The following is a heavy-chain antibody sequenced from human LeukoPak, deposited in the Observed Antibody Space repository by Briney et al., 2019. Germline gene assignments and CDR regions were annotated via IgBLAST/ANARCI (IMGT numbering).Heavy chain of an antibody. D-gene: IGHD1-20*01. CDR2: INPNSGGT. J-gene: IGHJ4*02. Sequence: ASVKVSCKASGYTFTGYYMHWVRQAPGQGLEWMGWINPNSGGTNYAQKFQGRVTMTRDTSISTAYMELSSLKASDTAMYYCARSPPYRYNWNDDYFDYWGQGTLVTVSS. CDR1: GYTFTGYY. V-gene: IGHV1-2*02. CDR3: ARSPPYRYNWNDDYFDY.